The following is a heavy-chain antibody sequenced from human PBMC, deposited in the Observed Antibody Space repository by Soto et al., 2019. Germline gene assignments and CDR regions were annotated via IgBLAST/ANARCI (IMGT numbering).Heavy chain of an antibody. D-gene: IGHD3-3*01. CDR2: INHSGST. CDR3: ARGQGHDFWSGYFDY. Sequence: SETLSLTCAVYGGSFSGYYWSWIRKPPGKGLEWIGEINHSGSTNYNPSLESRVTISVDTSKNQFSLKLSSVTAADTAVYYCARGQGHDFWSGYFDYWGQGTLVTVSS. J-gene: IGHJ4*02. CDR1: GGSFSGYY. V-gene: IGHV4-34*01.